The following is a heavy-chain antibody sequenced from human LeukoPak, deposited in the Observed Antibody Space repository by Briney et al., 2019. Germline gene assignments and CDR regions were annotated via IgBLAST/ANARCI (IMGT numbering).Heavy chain of an antibody. Sequence: GGSLRLSCAASGFTFSTYGMSWVRQAPGKGLEWVSAISGSGDSTYHADSVKGRFTISRDNSKDTLYLQMKSLRAEDTAVYYCAGFVDDNWFDPWGQGTLVTVSS. D-gene: IGHD5-12*01. V-gene: IGHV3-23*01. CDR1: GFTFSTYG. CDR3: AGFVDDNWFDP. J-gene: IGHJ5*02. CDR2: ISGSGDST.